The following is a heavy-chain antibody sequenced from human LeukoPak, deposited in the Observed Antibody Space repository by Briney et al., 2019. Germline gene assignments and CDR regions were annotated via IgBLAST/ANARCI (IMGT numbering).Heavy chain of an antibody. D-gene: IGHD6-19*01. Sequence: GESLKISCKGSGYSFTSYWIGWVRQMPGKGLEWMGIIYPGDSDTRYSPSFQGQVTISADKSISPAYLQWSSLKASDTAMYYCARQGGRPYSRGWSWFDPWGQGSLVGVSS. CDR2: IYPGDSDT. V-gene: IGHV5-51*01. CDR1: GYSFTSYW. CDR3: ARQGGRPYSRGWSWFDP. J-gene: IGHJ5*02.